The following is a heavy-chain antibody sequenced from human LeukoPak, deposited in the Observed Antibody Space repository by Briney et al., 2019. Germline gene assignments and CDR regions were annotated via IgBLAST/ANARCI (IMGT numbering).Heavy chain of an antibody. Sequence: SETLSLTCTVSGGSISSSSYYWGWIRQPPGKGLEWIGSIYYSGSTYYNPSLKSRVTISVDTSKNQFSLKLSSVTAADTAVYYCARPLNDTWDYWGQGTLVTVSS. CDR1: GGSISSSSYY. CDR3: ARPLNDTWDY. J-gene: IGHJ4*02. CDR2: IYYSGST. V-gene: IGHV4-39*01.